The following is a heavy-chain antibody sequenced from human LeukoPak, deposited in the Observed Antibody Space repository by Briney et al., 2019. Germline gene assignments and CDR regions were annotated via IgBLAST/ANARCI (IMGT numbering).Heavy chain of an antibody. D-gene: IGHD5-24*01. J-gene: IGHJ4*02. CDR3: ARDQGMATITGFDH. CDR2: ISSSGSTK. V-gene: IGHV3-11*01. CDR1: GFTFSNSY. Sequence: GGSLRPSRAPSGFTFSNSYMSWIRQAPGKGREGLSYISSSGSTKDCADSMKGRFTISRDNDKSSLFLQMNSMRAEDTAVYYCARDQGMATITGFDHWGQGTLVTVSS.